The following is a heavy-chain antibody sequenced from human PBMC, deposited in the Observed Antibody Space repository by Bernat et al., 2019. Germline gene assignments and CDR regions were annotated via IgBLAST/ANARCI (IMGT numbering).Heavy chain of an antibody. CDR2: ISSSSSYI. Sequence: EVQLVESGGGLVKPGGSLRLSCAASGFTFSSYSMNWVRQAPGKGLEWVSSISSSSSYIYYADSVKGRFTISRDNAKKSLYLQMNSLRAEDTAVYYCARDVVVPATIIYVGGMDVWGKGTTVTVSS. CDR1: GFTFSSYS. V-gene: IGHV3-21*01. D-gene: IGHD2-2*01. CDR3: ARDVVVPATIIYVGGMDV. J-gene: IGHJ6*03.